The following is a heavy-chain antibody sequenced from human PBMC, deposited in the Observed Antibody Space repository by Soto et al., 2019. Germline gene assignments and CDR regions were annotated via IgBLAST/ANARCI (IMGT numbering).Heavy chain of an antibody. CDR2: LSCYNGDT. CDR1: GYTFSSRG. V-gene: IGHV1-18*04. Sequence: QVQMVQSGTEVKEPRASVKVSCKASGYTFSSRGISWVRQAPGQGLEWLGWLSCYNGDTFYAQKVQGRVTMTTDRSTSTAYLDLRNLRSDDTAVYYCAVGVDYGDYGYFASWGQGTLVTVSS. CDR3: AVGVDYGDYGYFAS. J-gene: IGHJ4*02. D-gene: IGHD4-17*01.